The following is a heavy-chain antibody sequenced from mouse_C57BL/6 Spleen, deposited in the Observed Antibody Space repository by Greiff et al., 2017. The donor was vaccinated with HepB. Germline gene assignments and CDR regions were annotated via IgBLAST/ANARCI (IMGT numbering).Heavy chain of an antibody. V-gene: IGHV1-50*01. CDR3: ARREDYAETDY. CDR1: GYTFTSYW. Sequence: QVQLQQPGAELVKPGASVKLSCKASGYTFTSYWMQWVKQRPGQGLEWIGEIDPSDSYTNYNQKFKGKATLTVEPSSSTAYMQLSSLTSEDSAVYYCARREDYAETDYWGEGTSVTVSS. J-gene: IGHJ4*01. CDR2: IDPSDSYT. D-gene: IGHD2-4*01.